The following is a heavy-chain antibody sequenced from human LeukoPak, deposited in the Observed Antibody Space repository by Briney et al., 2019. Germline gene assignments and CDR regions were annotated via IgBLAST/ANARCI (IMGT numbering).Heavy chain of an antibody. CDR1: GYTFTSYD. J-gene: IGHJ4*02. CDR3: ARDPEVGDSSGC. Sequence: ASVKVSCKASGYTFTSYDINWVRQATGQGLEWMGWISAYNDYTNFAQKFQGRVTMTTDLSTSTAYMELRSLTSDDTAVYYCARDPEVGDSSGCWGQGTLVTVSS. V-gene: IGHV1-18*01. CDR2: ISAYNDYT. D-gene: IGHD3-22*01.